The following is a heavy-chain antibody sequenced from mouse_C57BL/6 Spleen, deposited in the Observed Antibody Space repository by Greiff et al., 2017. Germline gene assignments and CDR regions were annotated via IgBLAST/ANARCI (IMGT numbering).Heavy chain of an antibody. V-gene: IGHV2-2*01. J-gene: IGHJ1*03. CDR2: IWSGGST. CDR1: GFSLTSYG. CDR3: ARGGETWYFDV. Sequence: VQGVESGPGLVQPSQSLSITCTVSGFSLTSYGVHWVRQSPGKGLEWLGVIWSGGSTDYNAAFISRLSISKDNSKSQVFFKMNSLQADDTAIYXCARGGETWYFDVWGTGTTVTVSS.